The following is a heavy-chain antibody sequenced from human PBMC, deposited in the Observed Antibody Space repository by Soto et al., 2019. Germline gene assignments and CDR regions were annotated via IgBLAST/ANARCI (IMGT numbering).Heavy chain of an antibody. V-gene: IGHV4-4*02. CDR2: IFHSGST. D-gene: IGHD3-22*01. CDR3: TSMYYYDSTHEVWFDP. CDR1: GGSIIRSNW. Sequence: TLSLTCAVSGGSIIRSNWWSWVRQPPGKGLEWIGEIFHSGSTKYNPSLKSRVTMSVDKSKNQLSLNLNSVTAADTAVYYCTSMYYYDSTHEVWFDPWGQGTLVTVSS. J-gene: IGHJ5*02.